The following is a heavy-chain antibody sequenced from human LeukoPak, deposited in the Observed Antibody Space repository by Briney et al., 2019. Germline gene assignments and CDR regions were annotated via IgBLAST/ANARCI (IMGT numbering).Heavy chain of an antibody. J-gene: IGHJ4*02. D-gene: IGHD3-3*01. Sequence: SETLSLTCTVSSASIATGNYYWSWIRQAPGKGLEWFGYIYDSGTTSNNPSLESRGTISIDTSKNQFSLKLSSVTAAGTAVYYCARGVFWSGYYGYWGEGRLVTVSS. CDR1: SASIATGNYY. CDR3: ARGVFWSGYYGY. CDR2: IYDSGTT. V-gene: IGHV4-30-4*08.